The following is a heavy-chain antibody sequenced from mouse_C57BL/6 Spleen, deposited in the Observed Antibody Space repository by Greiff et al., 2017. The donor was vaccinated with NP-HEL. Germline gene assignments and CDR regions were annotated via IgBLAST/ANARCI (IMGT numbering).Heavy chain of an antibody. V-gene: IGHV6-6*01. J-gene: IGHJ3*01. CDR3: TRLQAY. CDR1: GFTFSDAW. CDR2: IRNKANNHAT. Sequence: EVKVVESGGGLVQPGGSMKLSCAASGFTFSDAWMDWVRQSPEKGLEWVAEIRNKANNHATYYAESVKGRFTISRDDSKSSVYLQMNSVRAEDTGIYYCTRLQAYWGQGTLVTVSA.